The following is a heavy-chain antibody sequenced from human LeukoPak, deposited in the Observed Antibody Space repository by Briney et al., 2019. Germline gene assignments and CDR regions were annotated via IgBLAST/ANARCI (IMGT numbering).Heavy chain of an antibody. Sequence: GGSLRLSCAASGFTFSNYWMHWVRQAPGKGLVWVSRINTDGSRITYADSVKGRFTISRDNAMNTVYLQMNSLRAEDTALYYCAKDIQPAAITIFDYWGQGTLVTVSS. CDR2: INTDGSRI. CDR1: GFTFSNYW. J-gene: IGHJ4*02. V-gene: IGHV3-74*01. CDR3: AKDIQPAAITIFDY. D-gene: IGHD2-2*02.